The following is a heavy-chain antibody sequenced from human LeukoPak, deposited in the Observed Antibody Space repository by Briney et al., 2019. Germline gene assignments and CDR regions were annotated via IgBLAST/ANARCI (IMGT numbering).Heavy chain of an antibody. V-gene: IGHV4-61*02. Sequence: SSETLSLTCTVSGGSISSGSYYWSWIRQPAGKGLEWIGRIYTSGSTNYNPSLKSRVTISVDTSKNQFSLKLSSVTAADTAVYYCARASGYYYGYFQHWGQGTLVTVSS. CDR1: GGSISSGSYY. J-gene: IGHJ1*01. D-gene: IGHD3-22*01. CDR2: IYTSGST. CDR3: ARASGYYYGYFQH.